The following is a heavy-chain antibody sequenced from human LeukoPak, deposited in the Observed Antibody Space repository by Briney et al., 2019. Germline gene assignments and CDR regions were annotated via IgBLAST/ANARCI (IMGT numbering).Heavy chain of an antibody. J-gene: IGHJ4*02. CDR1: GFTFSSYW. D-gene: IGHD2-2*01. V-gene: IGHV3-74*01. CDR3: VRGVPVTPGIDY. CDR2: IYGDGRNI. Sequence: GGSLRLSCVVSGFTFSSYWMHWVRQDPRKGLVWVSRIYGDGRNINYADSVRGRFTISRDNAKNTLYLQMSSLRVEDTAVYYCVRGVPVTPGIDYWGQGTLVTVSS.